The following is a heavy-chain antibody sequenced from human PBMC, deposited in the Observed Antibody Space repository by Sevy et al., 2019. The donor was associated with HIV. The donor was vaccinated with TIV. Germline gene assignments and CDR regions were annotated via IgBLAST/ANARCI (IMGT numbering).Heavy chain of an antibody. J-gene: IGHJ4*02. V-gene: IGHV3-49*04. Sequence: GGSLRLSCTASGFTFGDYAMSWVRQAPGKGLEWVAFLKSKAYGGTQDYAASMKGRFTISRDDSKSIAHLQMNDLKTDDTAIYYWTRWKGAQSIFDYWGQGALVTVSS. CDR2: LKSKAYGGTQ. CDR3: TRWKGAQSIFDY. D-gene: IGHD1-1*01. CDR1: GFTFGDYA.